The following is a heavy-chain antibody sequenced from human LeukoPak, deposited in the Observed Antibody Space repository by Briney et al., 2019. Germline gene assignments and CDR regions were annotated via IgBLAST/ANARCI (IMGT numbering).Heavy chain of an antibody. CDR1: GDSISSPKW. V-gene: IGHV4-4*02. Sequence: SETLSLTCAVSGDSISSPKWWSWVRQPPGQGPEWIGEIHHPGSTHYNPSLKSRVSMSLDKSKNQFSLSLNSVTAADAAVYYCATYADSSGYRFDYWGPGTLVTVSS. CDR3: ATYADSSGYRFDY. J-gene: IGHJ4*02. D-gene: IGHD3-22*01. CDR2: IHHPGST.